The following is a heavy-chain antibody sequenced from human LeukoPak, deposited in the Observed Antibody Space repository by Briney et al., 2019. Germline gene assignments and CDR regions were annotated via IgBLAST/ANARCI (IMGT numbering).Heavy chain of an antibody. CDR2: IRSKADNYAT. J-gene: IGHJ4*02. Sequence: GGSLRLSCAASGFTFSGSPILWVRQASGKGLEWVGRIRSKADNYATAYAASVQGRCTISRDDSKNAAYLQLNSLKTEDTAVYYCTQSNYWGQGALVTVSS. CDR3: TQSNY. V-gene: IGHV3-73*01. CDR1: GFTFSGSP.